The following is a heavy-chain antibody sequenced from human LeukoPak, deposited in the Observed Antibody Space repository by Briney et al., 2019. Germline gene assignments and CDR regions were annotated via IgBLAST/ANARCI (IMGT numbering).Heavy chain of an antibody. J-gene: IGHJ4*02. D-gene: IGHD4-23*01. CDR1: GFTFSSYW. CDR2: IASDGSST. CDR3: ARGRPHGNDY. V-gene: IGHV3-74*01. Sequence: GGSLRLPCAASGFTFSSYWMNWVRQAPGKGLVWVSRIASDGSSTTYADSVKGRFSISRDNAKNTLYLQMNSLRVEDTAVYCCARGRPHGNDYWGQGTLVTVSS.